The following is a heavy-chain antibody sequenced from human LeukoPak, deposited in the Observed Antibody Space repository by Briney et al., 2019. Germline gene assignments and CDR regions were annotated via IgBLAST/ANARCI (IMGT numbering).Heavy chain of an antibody. Sequence: ASVKVSCKASAYTFTGYYMHWVRQAPGQGLEWMGWINPNSGGTNYAQKFQGRVTMTRDTSISTAYMELSRLRSDDTAVYYCARSPNDYYDSSGPTTGFDYWGQGTLVTVSS. CDR2: INPNSGGT. D-gene: IGHD3-22*01. CDR3: ARSPNDYYDSSGPTTGFDY. CDR1: AYTFTGYY. V-gene: IGHV1-2*02. J-gene: IGHJ4*02.